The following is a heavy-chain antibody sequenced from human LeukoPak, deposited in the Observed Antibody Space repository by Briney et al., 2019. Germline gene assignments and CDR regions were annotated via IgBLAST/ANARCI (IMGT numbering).Heavy chain of an antibody. V-gene: IGHV3-23*01. CDR2: ISGSGGST. Sequence: GGSLRLSCAASGVTFSSYAMSWGRHAPGKGLEWGSAISGSGGSTYYADSVKGRFTISRDNSKNTLYLQMNSLRAEDTAVYYCAKEMSFSGWYVYWGQGTLVTVSS. CDR3: AKEMSFSGWYVY. CDR1: GVTFSSYA. J-gene: IGHJ4*02. D-gene: IGHD6-19*01.